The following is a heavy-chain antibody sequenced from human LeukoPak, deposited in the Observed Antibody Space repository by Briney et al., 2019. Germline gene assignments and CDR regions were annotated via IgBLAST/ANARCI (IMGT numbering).Heavy chain of an antibody. CDR3: ARRARSGYYGY. V-gene: IGHV3-30*03. J-gene: IGHJ4*02. D-gene: IGHD3-22*01. Sequence: GGSLRLSCAASGFTFSSYGMHWVRQAPGKGLEWVAVISYDGSNKYYADSVKGRFTISRDNSKNTLYLQMNSLRAEDTAVYYCARRARSGYYGYWGQGTLVTVSS. CDR2: ISYDGSNK. CDR1: GFTFSSYG.